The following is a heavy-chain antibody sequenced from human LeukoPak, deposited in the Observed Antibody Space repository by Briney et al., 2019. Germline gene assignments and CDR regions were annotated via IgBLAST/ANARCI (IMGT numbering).Heavy chain of an antibody. Sequence: SETLSLTCAVYGGSFSGYYWSWIRQPPGKGLEWIGEINHSGSTNYNPSLKSRVTISVDTSKNQFSLKLSSVTAADTAVYYCARDKGLAAAGHWYFDLWGRGTLVTVSS. J-gene: IGHJ2*01. V-gene: IGHV4-34*01. CDR3: ARDKGLAAAGHWYFDL. CDR2: INHSGST. CDR1: GGSFSGYY. D-gene: IGHD6-13*01.